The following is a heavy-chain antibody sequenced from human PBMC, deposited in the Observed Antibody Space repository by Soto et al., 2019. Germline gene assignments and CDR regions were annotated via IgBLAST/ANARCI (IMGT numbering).Heavy chain of an antibody. Sequence: SGRTLVNPTQTLTLTWTFSGFSLSTSGVGVGWIRQPPGKALEWLAVIYWDDDKGYSPSLKNRLTITKDTSKNQVVLTMTNMDPVDTATYYCAHTVGLVVGTSEDEYFQHWGQGTQVTVSS. CDR2: IYWDDDK. CDR1: GFSLSTSGVG. CDR3: AHTVGLVVGTSEDEYFQH. V-gene: IGHV2-5*02. J-gene: IGHJ1*01. D-gene: IGHD2-15*01.